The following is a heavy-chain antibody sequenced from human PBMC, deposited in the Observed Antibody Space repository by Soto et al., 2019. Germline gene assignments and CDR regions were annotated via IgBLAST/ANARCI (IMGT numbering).Heavy chain of an antibody. J-gene: IGHJ4*02. V-gene: IGHV4-39*01. D-gene: IGHD1-1*01. CDR2: FFYGGRT. CDR1: GGSISSPSYN. Sequence: QVQLQQSGPGLLKPSETLSLTCTVSGGSISSPSYNWGWVRQPPGKGPEWIGSFFYGGRTHYSPSIESRLSISVDTARCQVSLILTSVTAADTAVYYCATVASTHFDSWGQGALVVVSS. CDR3: ATVASTHFDS.